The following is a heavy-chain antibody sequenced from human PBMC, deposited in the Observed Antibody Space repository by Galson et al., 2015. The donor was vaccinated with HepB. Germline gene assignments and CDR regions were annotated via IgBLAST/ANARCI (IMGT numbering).Heavy chain of an antibody. J-gene: IGHJ4*02. Sequence: LSLTCTVSGGSISSYYWSWIRQPPGKGLEWIGYIYYSGSTNYNPSLKSRVTISVDTSKNQFSLKLSSVTAADTAVYYCARDSYSSGWYYFDYWGQGTLVTVSS. CDR3: ARDSYSSGWYYFDY. V-gene: IGHV4-59*01. D-gene: IGHD6-19*01. CDR2: IYYSGST. CDR1: GGSISSYY.